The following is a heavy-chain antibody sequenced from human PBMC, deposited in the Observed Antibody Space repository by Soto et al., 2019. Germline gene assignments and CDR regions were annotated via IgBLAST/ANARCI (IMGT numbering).Heavy chain of an antibody. D-gene: IGHD2-15*01. CDR3: ARVGDCSGGSCYSLSKIDYYYYGMDV. V-gene: IGHV1-69*01. Sequence: QVQLVQSGAEVKKPGSSVKVSCKASGGTFSSYAISWVRQATGQGLEWMGGIIPLFGTANYAQKFQGRVTITADESTSTAYMELSSLRSEDTAVYYCARVGDCSGGSCYSLSKIDYYYYGMDVWGQGTTVTVSS. CDR2: IIPLFGTA. J-gene: IGHJ6*02. CDR1: GGTFSSYA.